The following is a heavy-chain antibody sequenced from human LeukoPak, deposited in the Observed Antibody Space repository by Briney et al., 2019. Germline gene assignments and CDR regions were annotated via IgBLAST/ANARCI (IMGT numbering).Heavy chain of an antibody. CDR3: ARGHEAAADDWYFDL. V-gene: IGHV1-8*03. CDR1: GYTFTSYD. CDR2: MNPNSGNT. D-gene: IGHD6-13*01. J-gene: IGHJ2*01. Sequence: ASVKVSCKASGYTFTSYDINWVRQATGQGLEWMGWMNPNSGNTGYAQKFQGRVTITRNTSISTAYMELSSLRSEDTAVYYCARGHEAAADDWYFDLWGRGTLVTVSS.